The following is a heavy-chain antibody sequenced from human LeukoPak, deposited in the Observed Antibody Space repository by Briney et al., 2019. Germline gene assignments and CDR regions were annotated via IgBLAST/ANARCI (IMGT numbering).Heavy chain of an antibody. CDR2: FNHSGST. D-gene: IGHD3-9*01. CDR1: GGSFSGYY. J-gene: IGHJ4*02. V-gene: IGHV4-34*01. Sequence: SETLSLTCAVYGGSFSGYYWSWIRQPPGKGLEWIGEFNHSGSTNYNPSLKSRVTISVDTSKNQFSLKLSSVTAADTAVYSCASRTKLRYFDWLLPTGDYWGQGTLVTVSS. CDR3: ASRTKLRYFDWLLPTGDY.